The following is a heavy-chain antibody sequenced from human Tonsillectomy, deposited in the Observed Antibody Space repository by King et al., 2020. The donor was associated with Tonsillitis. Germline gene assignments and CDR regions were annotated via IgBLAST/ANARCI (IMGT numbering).Heavy chain of an antibody. Sequence: VQLVESGAEVKKLGESLKISCKGSGYSFTSYWIGWVRQMPGKGLEWMGIIYPDDSDTRYSPSFQGQVTISADKSISTAYLQWSGLKASDTAMYYCARVYCSSTICYWYFDVWGRGTLVTVSS. V-gene: IGHV5-51*01. J-gene: IGHJ2*01. CDR2: IYPDDSDT. CDR1: GYSFTSYW. D-gene: IGHD2-2*01. CDR3: ARVYCSSTICYWYFDV.